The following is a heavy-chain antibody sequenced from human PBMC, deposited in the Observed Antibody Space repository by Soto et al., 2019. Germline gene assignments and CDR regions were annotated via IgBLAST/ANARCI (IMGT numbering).Heavy chain of an antibody. D-gene: IGHD6-13*01. CDR2: ISAYNGNT. V-gene: IGHV1-18*01. CDR3: ARDKKYSSSWYWFDP. Sequence: ASVKVSCKASGYTFTSYGISWVRQAPGQGLERMGWISAYNGNTNYAQKLQGSVTMTTDTFSSTAYMELWSLRSDDTAVYYCARDKKYSSSWYWFDPWGQGTLVTVSS. CDR1: GYTFTSYG. J-gene: IGHJ5*02.